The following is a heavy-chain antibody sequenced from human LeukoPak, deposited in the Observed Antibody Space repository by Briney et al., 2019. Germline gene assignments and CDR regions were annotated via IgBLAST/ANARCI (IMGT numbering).Heavy chain of an antibody. J-gene: IGHJ6*03. CDR3: ARDRGSSSWYGYYYYMDV. CDR1: GGSISSYY. D-gene: IGHD6-13*01. Sequence: SETLSLTCSVSGGSISSYYWTWVRQPPGKGLEWIGNVFHSGSTNYNPALKSRVTISVDTSKNQFSLKLSSVTAADTAVYYCARDRGSSSWYGYYYYMDVWGKGTTVTISS. CDR2: VFHSGST. V-gene: IGHV4-59*12.